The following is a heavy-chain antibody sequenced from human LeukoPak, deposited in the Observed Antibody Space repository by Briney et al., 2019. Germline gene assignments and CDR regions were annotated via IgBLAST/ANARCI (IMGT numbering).Heavy chain of an antibody. V-gene: IGHV1-58*02. D-gene: IGHD3/OR15-3a*01. CDR2: IVVGSGDT. CDR1: GLTFISSA. CDR3: AADDLNIGY. J-gene: IGHJ4*02. Sequence: SVKVSCKAAGLTFISSAMLWVRQARGQRLEWIGWIVVGSGDTNYAQKFKDRVTITRDMSASTAYMELSSLTSEDTAVYYCAADDLNIGYWGQGTLVTVSS.